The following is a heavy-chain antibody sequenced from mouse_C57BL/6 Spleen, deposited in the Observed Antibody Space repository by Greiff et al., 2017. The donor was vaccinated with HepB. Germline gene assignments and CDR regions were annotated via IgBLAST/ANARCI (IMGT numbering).Heavy chain of an antibody. Sequence: QVQLQQSGAELVKPGASVKLSCKASGYTFTSYWMHWVKQRPGRGLKWIGRIDPNSGGTKYNEKFKSKATLTVDKPSSTAYMQLSSLTSEDSAVYYCVLLRYYYAMDYWGQGTSVTVSS. CDR1: GYTFTSYW. D-gene: IGHD1-1*01. CDR3: VLLRYYYAMDY. CDR2: IDPNSGGT. V-gene: IGHV1-72*01. J-gene: IGHJ4*01.